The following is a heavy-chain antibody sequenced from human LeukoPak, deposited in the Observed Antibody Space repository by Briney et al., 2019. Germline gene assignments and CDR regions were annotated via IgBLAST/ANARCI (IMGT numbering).Heavy chain of an antibody. V-gene: IGHV3-21*01. Sequence: GGSLRLSCAASGFTFSSYSMNWVRQAPGRGLEWVSSISSSSSSYIYHADSVKGRFTISRDNAKNSLYLQMNSLRAEDTAVYYCARDWGPRLFDYWGQGTLVTVSS. D-gene: IGHD3-16*01. CDR2: ISSSSSSYI. CDR1: GFTFSSYS. J-gene: IGHJ4*02. CDR3: ARDWGPRLFDY.